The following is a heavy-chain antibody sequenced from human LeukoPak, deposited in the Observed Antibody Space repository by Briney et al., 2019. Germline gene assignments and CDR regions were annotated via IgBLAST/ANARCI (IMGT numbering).Heavy chain of an antibody. J-gene: IGHJ6*02. CDR1: GFTVRSDD. Sequence: GGSLRLSCAAFGFTVRSDDMNCVRQAPGKGLEWVSILDSDGSPSYADSVKGRFTISRDNSKNTLDPQMNSLRAEDTAVYYCARAAAGRAYYHYGMDVWGQGTTVTVSS. CDR3: ARAAAGRAYYHYGMDV. V-gene: IGHV3-53*01. D-gene: IGHD6-13*01. CDR2: LDSDGSP.